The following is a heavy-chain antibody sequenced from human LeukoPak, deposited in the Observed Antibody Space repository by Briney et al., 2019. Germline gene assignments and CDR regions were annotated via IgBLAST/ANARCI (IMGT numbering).Heavy chain of an antibody. Sequence: PSETLSLTCTVSGGSISGNYWSWIRQPLGKGLVWIGYIFYVGSTIYNPSLKSRVTISVDTSKSQFSLQLSSVTAADTAVYYCARIITGTVALDYWGQGTLVTVSS. D-gene: IGHD1-14*01. CDR2: IFYVGST. CDR3: ARIITGTVALDY. CDR1: GGSISGNY. V-gene: IGHV4-59*08. J-gene: IGHJ4*02.